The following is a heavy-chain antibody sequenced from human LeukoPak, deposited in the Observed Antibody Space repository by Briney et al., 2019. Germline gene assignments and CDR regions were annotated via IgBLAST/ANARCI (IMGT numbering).Heavy chain of an antibody. CDR2: IKQDGSEK. CDR1: GFTFSSYW. J-gene: IGHJ6*02. D-gene: IGHD6-13*01. CDR3: ARVSPAAAAWGPRNYYYYGMDV. V-gene: IGHV3-7*01. Sequence: GGSLRLSCAASGFTFSSYWMSWVRQAPGKGLEWVANIKQDGSEKYYVDSVKGRFTISRDNAKNSLYLQVNSLRAEDTAVYYCARVSPAAAAWGPRNYYYYGMDVWGQGTTVTVSS.